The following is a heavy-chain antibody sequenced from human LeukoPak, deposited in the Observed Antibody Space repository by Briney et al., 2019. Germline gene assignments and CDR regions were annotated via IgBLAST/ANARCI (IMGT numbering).Heavy chain of an antibody. V-gene: IGHV3-7*01. CDR2: IRQDGSEK. Sequence: PGGSLRLSCAASEFTIGAFWMSWVRQAPGKGLEWVANIRQDGSEKNYVDSVKGRFTISRDNAKNSVYLQMNSLRDEDTAVYYCARERDAVDSWGQGTLVTVSS. J-gene: IGHJ5*02. D-gene: IGHD2-2*01. CDR1: EFTIGAFW. CDR3: ARERDAVDS.